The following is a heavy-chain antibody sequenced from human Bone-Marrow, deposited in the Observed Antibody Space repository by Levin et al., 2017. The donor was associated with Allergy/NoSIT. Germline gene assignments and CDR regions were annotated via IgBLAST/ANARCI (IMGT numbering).Heavy chain of an antibody. CDR1: GFTFDDYG. Sequence: GGSLRLSCAASGFTFDDYGMNWVRQTPGKGLEWVSGTNWNGGSTGYADSVKGRFTISRDNAKNLLYLVTNSRRAEDTVFYYCASALGYYDSDFDLWGRGTLVIVSS. CDR2: TNWNGGST. J-gene: IGHJ2*01. V-gene: IGHV3-20*04. CDR3: ASALGYYDSDFDL. D-gene: IGHD3-22*01.